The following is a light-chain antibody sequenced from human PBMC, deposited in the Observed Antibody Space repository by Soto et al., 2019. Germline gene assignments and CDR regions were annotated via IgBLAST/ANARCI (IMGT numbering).Light chain of an antibody. CDR3: QQYYSTPPT. J-gene: IGKJ4*01. CDR1: QSVLYSSNNKNY. CDR2: WAS. V-gene: IGKV4-1*01. Sequence: DIVMTQSPDSLAVSLGERSTINCKSSQSVLYSSNNKNYLAWYQQKPGQPPKPLIYWASTRESGVPDRFSGSGSGTDFTLTISSLQAEDVAVYYCQQYYSTPPTFGGGTKVDIK.